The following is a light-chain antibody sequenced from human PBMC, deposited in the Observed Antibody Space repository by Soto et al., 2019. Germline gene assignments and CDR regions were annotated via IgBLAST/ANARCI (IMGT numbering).Light chain of an antibody. Sequence: DIQMTQSPSTLSASVGDRVTITCRASQSISNWLAWYQQKPGKAPKLLIYDASSLESGVSLRFSGRGSGTEFTLTISSLKPDNFATYYCQQYNSYSRTFGQGTKVDIK. J-gene: IGKJ1*01. CDR3: QQYNSYSRT. CDR1: QSISNW. V-gene: IGKV1-5*01. CDR2: DAS.